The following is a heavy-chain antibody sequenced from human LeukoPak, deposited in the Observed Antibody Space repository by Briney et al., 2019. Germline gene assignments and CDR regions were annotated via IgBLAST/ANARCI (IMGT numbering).Heavy chain of an antibody. CDR1: GYTLTELS. Sequence: ASVKVSCKVPGYTLTELSMHWVRQAPGKGLEWMGGFDPEDGETIYAQKFQGRVTMTEDTSTDTAYMELSSLRSEDTAVYYCATGAYGGNSRVFDYWGQGTLVTVSS. D-gene: IGHD4-23*01. CDR2: FDPEDGET. V-gene: IGHV1-24*01. J-gene: IGHJ4*02. CDR3: ATGAYGGNSRVFDY.